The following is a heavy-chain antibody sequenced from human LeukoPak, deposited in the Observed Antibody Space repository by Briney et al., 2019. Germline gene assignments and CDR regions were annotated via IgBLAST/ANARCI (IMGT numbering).Heavy chain of an antibody. J-gene: IGHJ4*02. Sequence: SVKVSCKASGGTFSSYAISWVRQAPGQGLEWMGGIIPILGTANYAQKFQGRVTITADKSTSTAYMELSRLRSDDTAVYYCARVRDRLYYFDYWGQGTLVTVSS. CDR1: GGTFSSYA. CDR2: IIPILGTA. D-gene: IGHD3-16*02. V-gene: IGHV1-69*10. CDR3: ARVRDRLYYFDY.